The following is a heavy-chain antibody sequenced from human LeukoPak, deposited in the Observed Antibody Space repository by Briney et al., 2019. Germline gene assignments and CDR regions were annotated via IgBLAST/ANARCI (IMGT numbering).Heavy chain of an antibody. CDR1: GDFDSSIYY. CDR3: ARDLTYDSSGYYYP. V-gene: IGHV4-59*02. Sequence: PSETLSLTCSVSGDFDSSIYYWGWIRQAPGKGLEWIGYIYYSGSTNYNPSLKSRVTISVDTSKNQFSLKLSSVTAADTAVYYCARDLTYDSSGYYYPWGQGTLVTVSS. D-gene: IGHD3-22*01. CDR2: IYYSGST. J-gene: IGHJ1*01.